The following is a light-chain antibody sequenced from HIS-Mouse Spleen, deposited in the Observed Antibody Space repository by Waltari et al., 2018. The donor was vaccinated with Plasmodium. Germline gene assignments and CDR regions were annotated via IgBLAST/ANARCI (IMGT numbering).Light chain of an antibody. CDR3: QVWDSSTV. CDR1: NIGSKN. J-gene: IGLJ3*02. CDR2: RES. Sequence: SYELTQPLSVSVALGQTARITCGGNNIGSKNVHWYQQKPGQAPVLVMYRESNRPSGIPERFSGSNSGNTATLTISRDQAGDEADYYCQVWDSSTVFGGGTKLTVL. V-gene: IGLV3-9*01.